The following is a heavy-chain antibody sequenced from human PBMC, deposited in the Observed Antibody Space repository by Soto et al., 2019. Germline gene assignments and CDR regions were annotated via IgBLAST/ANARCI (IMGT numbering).Heavy chain of an antibody. Sequence: ASGPTLVNPTQTLTLTCTFSGFSLNTSGVCLNWIRQPPGKALEWLALIDWNDDNLYTTTLKTRLTVSKDTSKNQVVLTMTNMDPVDTATYYCARIVGPRAFYYYAMDVWGPGTTVTVSS. CDR2: IDWNDDN. D-gene: IGHD3-3*01. CDR1: GFSLNTSGVC. J-gene: IGHJ6*02. CDR3: ARIVGPRAFYYYAMDV. V-gene: IGHV2-70*01.